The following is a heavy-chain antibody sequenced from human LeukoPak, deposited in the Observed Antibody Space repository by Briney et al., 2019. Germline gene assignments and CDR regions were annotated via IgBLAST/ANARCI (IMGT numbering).Heavy chain of an antibody. CDR3: AKEAEKMVRGVITHYDY. CDR1: GFTFSSYG. Sequence: GGSLRLSCAASGFTFSSYGMHWVRQAPGKGLEWVAFIRYDGSNKYYADSVKGRFTISRDNSKNALYLQMNSLRAEDTAVYYCAKEAEKMVRGVITHYDYWGQGTLVTVSS. CDR2: IRYDGSNK. V-gene: IGHV3-30*02. D-gene: IGHD3-10*01. J-gene: IGHJ4*02.